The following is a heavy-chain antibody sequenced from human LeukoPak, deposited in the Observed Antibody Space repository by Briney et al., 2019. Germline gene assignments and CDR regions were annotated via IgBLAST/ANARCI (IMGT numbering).Heavy chain of an antibody. Sequence: PSGTLSLICDVSGDSISSSNWWSWVRQPPGKGLEWIGEIYHSGSTNYNPSLKSRVTISVDKSKNQFSLKLSSVTAADTAVYYCARKDYGSGSFSRSFGYWGQGTLVTVSS. CDR1: GDSISSSNW. J-gene: IGHJ4*02. V-gene: IGHV4-4*02. CDR2: IYHSGST. CDR3: ARKDYGSGSFSRSFGY. D-gene: IGHD3-10*01.